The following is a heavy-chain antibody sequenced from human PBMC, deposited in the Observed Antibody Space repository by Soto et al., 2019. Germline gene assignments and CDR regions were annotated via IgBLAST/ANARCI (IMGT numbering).Heavy chain of an antibody. J-gene: IGHJ4*02. CDR2: INGDGSNT. Sequence: EVHLVESGGGLVQPGGSLSLSCAASGFTFSSYWMHWVRQAPGKGLVWVSRINGDGSNTNYADCVKGRFTISRDNAKNTLYLQMNSLRADDTAVYYCARVCTGGSCYQFASWGQGTLVTVSS. CDR3: ARVCTGGSCYQFAS. D-gene: IGHD2-15*01. CDR1: GFTFSSYW. V-gene: IGHV3-74*01.